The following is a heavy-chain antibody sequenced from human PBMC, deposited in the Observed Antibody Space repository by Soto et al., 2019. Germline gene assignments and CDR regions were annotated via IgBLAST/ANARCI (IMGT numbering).Heavy chain of an antibody. Sequence: SETLSLTCSVYGGSFSGYYWSWIRQHPGKGLEWIGYIYYSGSTYYNPSLKSRVTISVDTSKNQFSLKLSSVTAADTAVYYCARSGYSYGPNPLLYWGQGTLVTVSS. CDR2: IYYSGST. J-gene: IGHJ4*02. CDR1: GGSFSGYY. CDR3: ARSGYSYGPNPLLY. V-gene: IGHV4-31*03. D-gene: IGHD5-18*01.